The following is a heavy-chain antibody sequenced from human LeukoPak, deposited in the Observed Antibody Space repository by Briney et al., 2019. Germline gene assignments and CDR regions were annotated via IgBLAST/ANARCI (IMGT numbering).Heavy chain of an antibody. J-gene: IGHJ4*02. CDR3: ARMASQGYFDY. CDR1: GFSLSTSGMR. V-gene: IGHV2-70*04. CDR2: IDWDEDK. Sequence: SGPTLVNPTQTLTLTCIFSGFSLSTSGMRASWIRQPPGKALEWLARIDWDEDKFYSTSLKTRLTISKDTSKNQVVLTMTNMDPVDTATYYCARMASQGYFDYWGQGTLVTVSS.